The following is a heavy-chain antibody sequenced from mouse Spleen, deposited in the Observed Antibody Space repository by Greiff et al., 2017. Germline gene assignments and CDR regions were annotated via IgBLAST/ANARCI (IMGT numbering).Heavy chain of an antibody. CDR3: TGEVGRTWFAY. CDR1: GFTFSNYW. J-gene: IGHJ3*01. CDR2: IRLKSDNYAT. Sequence: EVKLVESGGGLVQPGGSMKLSCVASGFTFSNYWMNWVRQSPEKGLEWVAQIRLKSDNYATHYAESVKGRFTISRDDSKSSVYLQMNNLRAEDTGIYYCTGEVGRTWFAYWGQGTLVTVSA. D-gene: IGHD1-1*02. V-gene: IGHV6-3*01.